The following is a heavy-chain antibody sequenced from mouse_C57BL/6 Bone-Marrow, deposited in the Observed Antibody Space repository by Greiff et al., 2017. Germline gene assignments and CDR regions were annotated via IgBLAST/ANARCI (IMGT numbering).Heavy chain of an antibody. J-gene: IGHJ3*01. D-gene: IGHD4-1*01. CDR3: ARWKNWDRFAY. CDR2: IYPRSGNT. CDR1: GYTFTSYG. Sequence: QVQLQQSGAELARPGASVKLSCKASGYTFTSYGISWVKQRTGQGIEWIGEIYPRSGNTYYNEKFKGKATLTADKSSRTAYMELRSLTSEDSAVYFCARWKNWDRFAYWGQGTLVTVSA. V-gene: IGHV1-81*01.